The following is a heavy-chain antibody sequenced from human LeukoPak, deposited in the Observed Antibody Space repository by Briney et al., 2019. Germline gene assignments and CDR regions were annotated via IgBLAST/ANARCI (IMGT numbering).Heavy chain of an antibody. CDR1: GFTFMTYA. D-gene: IGHD6-19*01. V-gene: IGHV3-23*01. J-gene: IGHJ5*02. CDR2: ISDSGVST. CDR3: AKQDPYSSAWYP. Sequence: GGSLRLSCSASGFTFMTYAMHWVRQAPGKGLEWVSAISDSGVSTYYADSVKGRFTISRDNSKNTLYLQMNSLRADDTAVYYCAKQDPYSSAWYPWGQGTLVTVSS.